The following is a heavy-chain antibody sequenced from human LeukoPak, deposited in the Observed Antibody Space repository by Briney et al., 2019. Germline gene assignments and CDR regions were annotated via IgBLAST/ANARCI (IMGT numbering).Heavy chain of an antibody. Sequence: GGSLRLSCAASGFTFSSYNMNWVRQAQGKGLEWVSFISTSGNTIYYVDSLKGRFTISRDNAKNSLYLQMNSLRDEDTAVYYCARKYSGSGNYFFDYWGQGTLVTVSS. CDR1: GFTFSSYN. J-gene: IGHJ4*02. CDR3: ARKYSGSGNYFFDY. V-gene: IGHV3-48*02. D-gene: IGHD3-10*01. CDR2: ISTSGNTI.